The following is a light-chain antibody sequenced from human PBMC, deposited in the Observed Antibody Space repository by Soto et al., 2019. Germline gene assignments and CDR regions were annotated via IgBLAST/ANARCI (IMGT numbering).Light chain of an antibody. J-gene: IGLJ1*01. V-gene: IGLV2-11*01. CDR3: CSYVGGYSYV. Sequence: QSVLTQPRSVSGSPGQSVTVSCIGTSSDVGDYNSVSWYQQHPGKAPKLMIYDVSKRPSGVPDRFSGSKSGNTASLTISGXQAEDEADYSCCSYVGGYSYVFGIGTRSPS. CDR2: DVS. CDR1: SSDVGDYNS.